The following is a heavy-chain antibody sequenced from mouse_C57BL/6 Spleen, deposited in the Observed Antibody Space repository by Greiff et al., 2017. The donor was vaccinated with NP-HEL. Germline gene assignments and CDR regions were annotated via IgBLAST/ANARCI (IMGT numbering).Heavy chain of an antibody. Sequence: ESGAELVKPGASVKLSCKASGYTFTSYWMHWVKQRPGQGLEWIGMIHPNSGSTNYNEKFKSKATLTVDKSSSTAYMQLSSLTSEDSAVYYCATHYPIYYAMDYWGQGTSVTVSS. CDR3: ATHYPIYYAMDY. V-gene: IGHV1-64*01. D-gene: IGHD5-5*01. CDR1: GYTFTSYW. CDR2: IHPNSGST. J-gene: IGHJ4*01.